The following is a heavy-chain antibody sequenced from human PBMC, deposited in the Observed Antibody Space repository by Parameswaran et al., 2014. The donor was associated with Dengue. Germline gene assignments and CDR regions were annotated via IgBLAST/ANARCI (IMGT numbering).Heavy chain of an antibody. V-gene: IGHV3-30*03. Sequence: WIRQPPGKGLEWVAVISSDGSNKYYADSVKGRFSISRDNSEKTLYLHMNSLTPEDTAFYYCARDQGGWIHLWYPLDNWGQGTLVTVSS. D-gene: IGHD5-18*01. CDR2: ISSDGSNK. CDR3: ARDQGGWIHLWYPLDN. J-gene: IGHJ4*02.